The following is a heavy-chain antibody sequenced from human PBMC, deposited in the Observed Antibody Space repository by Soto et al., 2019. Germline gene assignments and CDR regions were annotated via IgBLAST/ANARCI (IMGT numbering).Heavy chain of an antibody. V-gene: IGHV3-49*04. Sequence: EVQLVESGGGWVQPWRSLSLSCTTSGFRFAEYAMTWVRQAPGKGLEWVGFIRGRGFRVTKSHATSVQGRLVSSREDSRGFVHLQLNSLKLDDTAVYFCARMGGFCGIKTCPSPPSYGMDVWGQGTTVSVPS. CDR1: GFRFAEYA. J-gene: IGHJ6*02. D-gene: IGHD1-26*01. CDR2: IRGRGFRVTK. CDR3: ARMGGFCGIKTCPSPPSYGMDV.